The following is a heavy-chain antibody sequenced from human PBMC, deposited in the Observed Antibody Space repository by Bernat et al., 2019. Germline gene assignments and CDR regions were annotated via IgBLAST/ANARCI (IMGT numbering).Heavy chain of an antibody. CDR3: ARVEGAYVDFDI. J-gene: IGHJ3*02. CDR2: IYYSGNT. D-gene: IGHD4-17*01. V-gene: IGHV4-31*03. CDR1: GGSISTGDYY. Sequence: QVQLQESGPGLVKPSQTLSLICTVSGGSISTGDYYWSWIRQHPGKGLEWIGYIYYSGNTYYNPSLKSRVTISVDTSKNQFSLKLSSVTAADTAVYFCARVEGAYVDFDIWGQGKMVTVSS.